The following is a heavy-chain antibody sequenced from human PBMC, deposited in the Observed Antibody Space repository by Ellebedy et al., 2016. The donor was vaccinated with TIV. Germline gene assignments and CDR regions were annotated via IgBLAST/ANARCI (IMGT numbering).Heavy chain of an antibody. CDR2: IIPIFATA. CDR1: GDTFNNYA. D-gene: IGHD2-2*01. V-gene: IGHV1-69*06. J-gene: IGHJ3*02. Sequence: SVKVSCTASGDTFNNYAITWVRQAPGQGLEWLGGIIPIFATANYAQKFQGRVTITADKSTTTAYMELNGLTSQDTAVYYCARDRDIVLVPRAPGYASDIWGQGTMVIVSS. CDR3: ARDRDIVLVPRAPGYASDI.